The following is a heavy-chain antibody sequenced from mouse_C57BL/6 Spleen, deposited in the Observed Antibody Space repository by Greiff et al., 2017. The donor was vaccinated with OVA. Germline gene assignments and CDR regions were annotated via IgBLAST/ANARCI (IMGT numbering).Heavy chain of an antibody. V-gene: IGHV3-6*01. J-gene: IGHJ2*01. CDR2: ISYDGSN. CDR3: ARDSNWDFDY. CDR1: GYSITSGYY. D-gene: IGHD4-1*02. Sequence: ESGPGLVKPSQSLSLTCSVTGYSITSGYYWNWIRQFPGNKLEWMGYISYDGSNNYNPSLKNRISITRDTSKNQFFLKLNSVTTEDTATYYCARDSNWDFDYWGQGTTLTVSS.